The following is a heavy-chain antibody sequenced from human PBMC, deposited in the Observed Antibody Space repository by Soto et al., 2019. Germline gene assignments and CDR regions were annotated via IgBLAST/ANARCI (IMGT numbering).Heavy chain of an antibody. V-gene: IGHV4-39*01. CDR3: ARHKTDYYDSSGYFGL. J-gene: IGHJ4*02. CDR1: GGSISSSSYY. Sequence: SETLSLTCTVSGGSISSSSYYWGWIRQPPGKGLEWIGSIYYSGSTYYNPSLKSRVTISVDTSKNQFSLKLSSVTAADTAVYYCARHKTDYYDSSGYFGLWGQGTLVTVSS. D-gene: IGHD3-22*01. CDR2: IYYSGST.